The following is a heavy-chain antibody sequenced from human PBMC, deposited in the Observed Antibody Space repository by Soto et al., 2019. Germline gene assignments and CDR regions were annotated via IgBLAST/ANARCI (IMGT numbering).Heavy chain of an antibody. D-gene: IGHD3-10*01. CDR2: ISYDGSNK. V-gene: IGHV3-30*18. CDR3: AKKVNSGPGSQYFDY. J-gene: IGHJ4*02. CDR1: GFTFSSYG. Sequence: GGSLRLSCAASGFTFSSYGMHWVRQAPGKGLEWVAVISYDGSNKYYADSVKGRFTISRDNSKNTLYLQMDSLRAEDTAVYYCAKKVNSGPGSQYFDYWGQGTLVTVSS.